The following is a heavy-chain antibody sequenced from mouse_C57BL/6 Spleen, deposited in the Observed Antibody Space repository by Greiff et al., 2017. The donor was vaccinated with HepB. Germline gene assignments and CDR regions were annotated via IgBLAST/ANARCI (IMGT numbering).Heavy chain of an antibody. CDR2: FYPGSGSI. D-gene: IGHD3-2*02. V-gene: IGHV1-62-2*01. J-gene: IGHJ2*01. CDR1: GYTFTEYT. Sequence: QVHVKQSGAELVKPGASVKLSCKASGYTFTEYTIHWVKQRSGQGLEWIGWFYPGSGSIKYNEKFKDKATLTADKSSSTVYMELSRLTSEDSAVYFCARHEEEGYSSGYVVFDYWGQGTTLTVSS. CDR3: ARHEEEGYSSGYVVFDY.